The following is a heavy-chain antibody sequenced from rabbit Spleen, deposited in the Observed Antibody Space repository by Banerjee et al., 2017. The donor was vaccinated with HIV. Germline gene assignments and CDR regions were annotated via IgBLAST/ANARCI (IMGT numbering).Heavy chain of an antibody. CDR3: ARDTSSSFSSYGMDL. CDR2: IYPGSSGTT. V-gene: IGHV1S40*01. J-gene: IGHJ6*01. Sequence: QSLEESGGDLVKPGASLTLTCTASGFSFSTTYYMCWVRQPPGKGLEWIGCIYPGSSGTTYYASWARRRFTISKTSSTTVTLQMTSLAAADTATYFCARDTSSSFSSYGMDLWGQGTLVTVS. D-gene: IGHD1-1*01. CDR1: GFSFSTTYY.